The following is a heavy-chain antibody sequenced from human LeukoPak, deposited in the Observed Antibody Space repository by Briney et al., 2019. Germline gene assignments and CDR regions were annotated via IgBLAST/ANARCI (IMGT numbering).Heavy chain of an antibody. CDR1: GFTFSDYY. CDR3: ARVVYCTGGICQIFAFDT. V-gene: IGHV3-11*01. CDR2: ISGSAKTI. J-gene: IGHJ3*02. D-gene: IGHD2-8*02. Sequence: PGGSLRLSCAASGFTFSDYYMSWIRQTPGKGLEWISYISGSAKTIFYADSVQGRFVISRDNAKNSLYLQLNSLRAEDTAVYYCARVVYCTGGICQIFAFDTWGQGTMVTVSS.